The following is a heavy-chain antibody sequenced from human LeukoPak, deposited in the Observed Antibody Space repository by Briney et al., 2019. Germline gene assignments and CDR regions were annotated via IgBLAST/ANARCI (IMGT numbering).Heavy chain of an antibody. CDR1: GFTFRSYW. J-gene: IGHJ4*02. D-gene: IGHD6-6*01. CDR3: ARESSGSSSSFDY. V-gene: IGHV3-7*01. Sequence: GGSLRLSCAASGFTFRSYWMSWVRQAPGKGLEWVANIKQDGSEKYYVDSVKGRFTISSDNAKNSLYLQMNSLRAEDTAVYYCARESSGSSSSFDYWGQGTLVTVSS. CDR2: IKQDGSEK.